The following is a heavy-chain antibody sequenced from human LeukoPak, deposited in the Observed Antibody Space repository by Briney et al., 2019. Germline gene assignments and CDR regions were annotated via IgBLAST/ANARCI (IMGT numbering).Heavy chain of an antibody. CDR2: IWYDGSNK. CDR3: ARDRDYYDSSGSERHYFDY. CDR1: GFTFSSYG. V-gene: IGHV3-33*01. D-gene: IGHD3-22*01. Sequence: GGSLRLSCAASGFTFSSYGMHWVRQAPGKGQEWVAVIWYDGSNKYYADSAKGRFTISRDNSKNTLYLQMNSLRAENTAVYYCARDRDYYDSSGSERHYFDYWGQGTLVTVSS. J-gene: IGHJ4*02.